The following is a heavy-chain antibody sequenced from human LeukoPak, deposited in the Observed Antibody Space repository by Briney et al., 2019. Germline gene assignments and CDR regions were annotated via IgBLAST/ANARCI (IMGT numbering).Heavy chain of an antibody. CDR1: GGSISSSSYY. CDR2: IYTSGST. D-gene: IGHD2-8*01. V-gene: IGHV4-61*02. J-gene: IGHJ5*02. Sequence: PSETLSLTCTVSGGSISSSSYYWSWIRQPAGKGLEWIGRIYTSGSTNYNPSLKSRVTISVDTSKNQFSLKLSSVTAADTAVYYCARDPYGKNWFDPWGQGTLVTVSS. CDR3: ARDPYGKNWFDP.